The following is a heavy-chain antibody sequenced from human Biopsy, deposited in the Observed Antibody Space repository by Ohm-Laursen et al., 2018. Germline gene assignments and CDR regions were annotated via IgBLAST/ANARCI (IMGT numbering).Heavy chain of an antibody. CDR2: LNPVSGNS. Sequence: GASVKASCKVSGYTFTSYDITRVRQASGQGPEWIGLLNPVSGNSNFGQKFRGRVTVTSDTSISTVYMELSGLTSDDTATYYCGRAVRNQLLTDPWGQGTLVTVTS. D-gene: IGHD1-7*01. CDR3: GRAVRNQLLTDP. CDR1: GYTFTSYD. V-gene: IGHV1-8*01. J-gene: IGHJ5*02.